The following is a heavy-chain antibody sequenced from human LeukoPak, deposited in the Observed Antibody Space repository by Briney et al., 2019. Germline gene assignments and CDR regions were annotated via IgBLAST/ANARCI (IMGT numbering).Heavy chain of an antibody. CDR2: IKSKTNGETT. V-gene: IGHV3-15*01. CDR1: GFTFINAW. CDR3: TTDPSVLVVGY. J-gene: IGHJ4*02. Sequence: ARGSLRLSCAASGFTFINAWMTWVRQAPGKGLEWVGLIKSKTNGETTYYAAPVKGRFTISRDDSTNTLYLQMNSLKTEDTAVYYCTTDPSVLVVGYWGQGTLVTVSS. D-gene: IGHD2-15*01.